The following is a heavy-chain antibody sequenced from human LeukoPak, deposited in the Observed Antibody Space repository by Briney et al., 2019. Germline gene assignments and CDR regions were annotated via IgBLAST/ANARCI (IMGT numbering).Heavy chain of an antibody. V-gene: IGHV3-48*03. CDR2: ISSSGSTR. D-gene: IGHD3-10*01. J-gene: IGHJ4*02. CDR3: ARVDSGV. Sequence: PGGSLRLSCAASGFTFSNYAMNWVRQAPGKGLEWVSYISSSGSTRYQADSVKGRFTISRDNAEKSLYLQMNSLRVEDTGVYYCARVDSGVWGQGTLVTVSS. CDR1: GFTFSNYA.